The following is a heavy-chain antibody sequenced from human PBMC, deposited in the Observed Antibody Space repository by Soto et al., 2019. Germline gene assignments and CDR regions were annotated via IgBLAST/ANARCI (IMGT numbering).Heavy chain of an antibody. Sequence: SVKVSCKASGGTFSSYAISWVRQAPGQGLEWMGGIIPIFGTANYAQKFQGRVTITADKSTSTAYMELSSLRSEDTAVYYCARSSYYYDSSGYYLSSFDYCGQGSLATVSS. J-gene: IGHJ4*02. D-gene: IGHD3-22*01. V-gene: IGHV1-69*06. CDR1: GGTFSSYA. CDR2: IIPIFGTA. CDR3: ARSSYYYDSSGYYLSSFDY.